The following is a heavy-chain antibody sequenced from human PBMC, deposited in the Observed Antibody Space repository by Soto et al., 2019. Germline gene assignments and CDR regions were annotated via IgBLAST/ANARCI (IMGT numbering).Heavy chain of an antibody. D-gene: IGHD6-13*01. CDR1: GYSFTSYW. V-gene: IGHV5-51*01. CDR3: ARIIAAAANPGGYYYGMDV. CDR2: IYPGDSDT. J-gene: IGHJ6*02. Sequence: GESLKISCKGSGYSFTSYWIGWVRQMPGKGLEWMGIIYPGDSDTRYSPSFQGQVTISADKSISTAYLQWSSLKASDTAMYYCARIIAAAANPGGYYYGMDVWGQGTTVTVSS.